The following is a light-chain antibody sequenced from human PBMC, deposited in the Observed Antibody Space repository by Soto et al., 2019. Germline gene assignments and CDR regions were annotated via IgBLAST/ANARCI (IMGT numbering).Light chain of an antibody. V-gene: IGKV3-15*01. CDR2: GAS. CDR3: QQYNNWPYT. CDR1: QSVSSN. Sequence: IVMTQSPATLSVSPGERATLSCRASQSVSSNLAWYQQKPGQGPRLLIYGASTRATGIPTRFSGSGSGTDFTLTINSLQSEDLAVYYCQQYNNWPYTFDQGTKLEI. J-gene: IGKJ2*01.